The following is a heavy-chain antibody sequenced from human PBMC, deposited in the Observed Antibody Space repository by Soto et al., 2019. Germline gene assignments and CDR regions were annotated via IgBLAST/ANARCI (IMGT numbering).Heavy chain of an antibody. CDR1: GGSISSGDYY. J-gene: IGHJ6*02. CDR3: AREYSSDTDYYYGMDV. CDR2: IYYSGST. Sequence: QVQLQESGPGLVKPSQTLSLTCTVSGGSISSGDYYWSWIRQPPGKGLEWIGYIYYSGSTYYNPSLKRRVTISVDTSKNQFSLKLSSVTAADTAVYYCAREYSSDTDYYYGMDVWGQGTTVTVSS. D-gene: IGHD6-25*01. V-gene: IGHV4-30-4*01.